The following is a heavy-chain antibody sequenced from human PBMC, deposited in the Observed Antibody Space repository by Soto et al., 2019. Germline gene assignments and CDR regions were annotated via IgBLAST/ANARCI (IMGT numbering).Heavy chain of an antibody. CDR1: GFTFSDYY. D-gene: IGHD6-13*01. CDR2: ISKSSTIM. CDR3: ARDTDPRRIAGYFDS. Sequence: PGGSLRLSCAASGFTFSDYYMSWIRQAPGKGLEWVSYISKSSTIMYYADSVKGRFTISRDNAKNSLYLQMNSLRAEDTAMYYCARDTDPRRIAGYFDSWGQGTLVTVSS. V-gene: IGHV3-11*01. J-gene: IGHJ4*02.